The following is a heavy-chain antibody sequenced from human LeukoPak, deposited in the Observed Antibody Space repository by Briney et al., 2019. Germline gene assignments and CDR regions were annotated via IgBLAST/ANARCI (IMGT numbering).Heavy chain of an antibody. D-gene: IGHD6-13*01. CDR1: GFTFSSYA. J-gene: IGHJ6*02. V-gene: IGHV3-23*01. Sequence: GSLRLSCAASGFTFSSYAMSWVRKAPGKGLEWVSAISGSGGSTYYADSVKGRFTISRDNSKNTLYLQMNSLRAEDTAVYYCANEYSSSWLHYYYGMDVWGQGTTVTVSS. CDR3: ANEYSSSWLHYYYGMDV. CDR2: ISGSGGST.